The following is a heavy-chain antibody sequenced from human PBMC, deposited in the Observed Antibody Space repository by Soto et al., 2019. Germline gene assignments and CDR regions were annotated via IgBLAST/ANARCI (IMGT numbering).Heavy chain of an antibody. Sequence: QVQLVESGGGVVQPGRSLRLSCAASGFTFSSYAMHWVHQAPGKGLEWVALISRDGSNKYYADSVKGRFTISRDNSKNTLYLQMNSLRTEDTSVYYCGRCSSTSCHLGADYWGQGTLVTVSS. D-gene: IGHD2-2*01. V-gene: IGHV3-30-3*01. CDR3: GRCSSTSCHLGADY. J-gene: IGHJ4*02. CDR2: ISRDGSNK. CDR1: GFTFSSYA.